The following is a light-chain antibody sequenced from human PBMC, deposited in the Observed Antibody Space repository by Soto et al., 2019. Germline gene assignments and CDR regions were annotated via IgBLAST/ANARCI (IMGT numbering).Light chain of an antibody. J-gene: IGLJ2*01. CDR2: GNS. CDR3: QSDDSSRSGYVV. V-gene: IGLV1-40*01. Sequence: QPVLTQPPSVSGAPGQRVTISCTGSSSNIGAGYDVHWYQQLPGTAPKLLIYGNSNRPSGVPDRFSGSKSGTSASLAITGLQAEDEADYYCQSDDSSRSGYVVFGGGTKLTVL. CDR1: SSNIGAGYD.